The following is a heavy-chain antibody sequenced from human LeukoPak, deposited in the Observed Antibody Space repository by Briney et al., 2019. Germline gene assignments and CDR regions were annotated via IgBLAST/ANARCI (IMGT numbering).Heavy chain of an antibody. CDR2: INTNTGNP. CDR1: GYTFTSYA. D-gene: IGHD3-22*01. CDR3: ARDFFDYYDSSGYSQGTFDY. J-gene: IGHJ4*02. Sequence: ASVKVSCKASGYTFTSYAMNWVRQAPGQGLEWMGWINTNTGNPTYVQGFTGRFVFSLDTSVSTAYLQISSLKAEDTAVYYCARDFFDYYDSSGYSQGTFDYWGQGTLVTVSS. V-gene: IGHV7-4-1*02.